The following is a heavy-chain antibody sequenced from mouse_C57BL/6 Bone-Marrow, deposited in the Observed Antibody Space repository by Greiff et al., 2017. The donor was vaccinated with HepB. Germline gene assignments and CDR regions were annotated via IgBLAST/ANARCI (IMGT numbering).Heavy chain of an antibody. CDR1: GFTFSDYY. J-gene: IGHJ1*03. CDR3: ASYSNYGYFDV. V-gene: IGHV5-16*01. Sequence: EVKLMESEGGLVQPGSSMKLSCTASGFTFSDYYMAWVRQVPEKGLEWVANINYDGSSTYYLDSLKSHFIISRDNAKNILYLQMSSLKSEDTATYYCASYSNYGYFDVWGTGTTVTVSS. CDR2: INYDGSST. D-gene: IGHD2-5*01.